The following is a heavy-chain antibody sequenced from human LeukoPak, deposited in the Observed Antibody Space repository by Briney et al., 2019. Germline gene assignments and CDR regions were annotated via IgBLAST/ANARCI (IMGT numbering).Heavy chain of an antibody. J-gene: IGHJ4*02. CDR1: GGSISNYY. CDR3: ARERYYYDSSGYYSYFDY. Sequence: PSETLSLTCTVSGGSISNYYWSWIRQPPGKGLEWIGYIYHSGSTNYNPSLKSRVTISVDTSKKQFSLKLSSVTAADTAVYYCARERYYYDSSGYYSYFDYWGQGTLVTVSS. CDR2: IYHSGST. D-gene: IGHD3-22*01. V-gene: IGHV4-59*01.